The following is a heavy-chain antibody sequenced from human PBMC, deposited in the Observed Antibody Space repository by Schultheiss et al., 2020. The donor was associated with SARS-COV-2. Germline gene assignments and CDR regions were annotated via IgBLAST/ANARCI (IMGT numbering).Heavy chain of an antibody. CDR1: GFTFSSYS. D-gene: IGHD1-26*01. Sequence: GGSLRLSCAASGFTFSSYSMNWVRQAPGKGLEWVAVIWYDGSNKYYADSVKGRFTISRDNSKNTLYLQMNSLRAEDTAVYYCAKEGGDGEDTGNYYYYYGMDVWGQGTTVTVSS. J-gene: IGHJ6*02. CDR3: AKEGGDGEDTGNYYYYYGMDV. V-gene: IGHV3-30*02. CDR2: IWYDGSNK.